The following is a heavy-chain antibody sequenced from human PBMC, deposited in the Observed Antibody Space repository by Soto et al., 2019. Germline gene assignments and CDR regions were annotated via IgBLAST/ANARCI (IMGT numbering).Heavy chain of an antibody. J-gene: IGHJ5*02. Sequence: ASVKVSCKESGGTFSSYAIAWVRQAPGQGLEWMGGIIPIFGIPNYAQKFQGRVAITADESTNTAYMELSSLRSDDTAVYYCAKAAQTRFNWNDLGNWFDPWGQGTLVTVSS. CDR3: AKAAQTRFNWNDLGNWFDP. D-gene: IGHD1-1*01. V-gene: IGHV1-69*13. CDR2: IIPIFGIP. CDR1: GGTFSSYA.